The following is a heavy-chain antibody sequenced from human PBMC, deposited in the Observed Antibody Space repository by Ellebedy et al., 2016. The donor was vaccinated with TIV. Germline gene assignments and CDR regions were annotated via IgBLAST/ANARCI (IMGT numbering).Heavy chain of an antibody. J-gene: IGHJ3*01. D-gene: IGHD1-1*01. CDR3: ARPPVPANFDAFDV. V-gene: IGHV4-39*01. CDR2: VYYSGST. CDR1: GGSISRSGYY. Sequence: SETLSLTCTVFGGSISRSGYYWGWIRQPPGKGLEWIGSVYYSGSTNYNPSLKSRVTISADTSKNQFSLKLNSVTAADTAVYYCARPPVPANFDAFDVWGQGTIVTVSS.